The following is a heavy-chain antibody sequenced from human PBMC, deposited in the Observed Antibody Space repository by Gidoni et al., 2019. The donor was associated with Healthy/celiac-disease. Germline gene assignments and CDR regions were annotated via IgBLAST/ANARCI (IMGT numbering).Heavy chain of an antibody. J-gene: IGHJ4*02. D-gene: IGHD3-22*01. CDR1: GGSISSYY. CDR3: ARDLSYDSSGYYYEPRRVFDY. Sequence: QVQLQESGPGLVKPSETLSLTCTVSGGSISSYYWSWIRQPPGKGLEWIGYIYYRGSTNYNPSLKSRVTISVDTSKNQFSLKLSSVTAADTAVYYCARDLSYDSSGYYYEPRRVFDYWGQGTLVTVSS. CDR2: IYYRGST. V-gene: IGHV4-59*01.